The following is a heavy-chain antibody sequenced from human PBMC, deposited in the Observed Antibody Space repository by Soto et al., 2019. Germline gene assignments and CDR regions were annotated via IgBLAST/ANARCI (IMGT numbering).Heavy chain of an antibody. CDR2: IYPGDSDI. V-gene: IGHV5-51*01. D-gene: IGHD4-17*01. Sequence: PGESLKISCRGSGYSFITYWIGWVRQMPGKGLEWMGIIYPGDSDIRYSPSFQGQVIISADRSISTAYLQWTSLKASDTAMYYCVRHNKAHTTDYGMDVWGQGTTVTVSS. CDR1: GYSFITYW. J-gene: IGHJ6*02. CDR3: VRHNKAHTTDYGMDV.